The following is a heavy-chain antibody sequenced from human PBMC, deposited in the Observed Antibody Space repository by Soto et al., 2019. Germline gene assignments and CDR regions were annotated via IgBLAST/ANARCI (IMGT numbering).Heavy chain of an antibody. V-gene: IGHV5-51*01. CDR2: RCHGDSES. CDR1: GYSFTSYC. CDR3: ARLTGTRKYCSSTSCYQTPIDY. D-gene: IGHD2-2*01. J-gene: IGHJ4*02. Sequence: AESLKISCNGSGYSFTSYCIGWVRQMPGKGLERMWIRCHGDSESRYRQCFQGQDTISAEKSISTANLQWSSLKASDTAMYYCARLTGTRKYCSSTSCYQTPIDYWGQGTLVTVSS.